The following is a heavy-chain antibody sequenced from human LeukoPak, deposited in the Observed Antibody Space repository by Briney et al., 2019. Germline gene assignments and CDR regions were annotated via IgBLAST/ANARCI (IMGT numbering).Heavy chain of an antibody. CDR1: GYPFVAYY. J-gene: IGHJ3*02. CDR3: ARDRYYDSSGTNPGERALEI. Sequence: ASVKVSCKTSGYPFVAYYIHWVRQAPGQGLEWMARINPNGGVTKSAQKFQGRITVGRDTSITTAYMELSGLISDDTALYYCARDRYYDSSGTNPGERALEIWGQGTMITVSS. V-gene: IGHV1-2*02. CDR2: INPNGGVT. D-gene: IGHD3-22*01.